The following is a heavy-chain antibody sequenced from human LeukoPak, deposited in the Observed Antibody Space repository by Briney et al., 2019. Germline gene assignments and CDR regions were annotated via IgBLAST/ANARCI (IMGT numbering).Heavy chain of an antibody. J-gene: IGHJ6*03. CDR1: GGTFSSYA. Sequence: SVKVSCKASGGTFSSYAISWVRQAPGQGLEWMGGIIPIFGTANYAQKFQGRVTITADKSTSTAYMELSSLRSEDTAVYYCASTIAAAGRRRDYYYYMDVWGKGTTVTVSS. CDR3: ASTIAAAGRRRDYYYYMDV. CDR2: IIPIFGTA. D-gene: IGHD6-13*01. V-gene: IGHV1-69*06.